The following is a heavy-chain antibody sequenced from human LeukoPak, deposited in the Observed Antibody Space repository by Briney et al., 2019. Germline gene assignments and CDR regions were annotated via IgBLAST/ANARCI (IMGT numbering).Heavy chain of an antibody. CDR1: GFTFRSYW. CDR2: INQEASRT. J-gene: IGHJ4*02. V-gene: IGHV3-7*01. Sequence: PGGSQRLSCAASGFTFRSYWMSWVRQAPGKGLEWLGHINQEASRTDHADSVKGRFTISRDNSRNLLYLHMSSLRAEDTAVYYCAKYLSRAFDSWGQGILVSVSS. D-gene: IGHD2/OR15-2a*01. CDR3: AKYLSRAFDS.